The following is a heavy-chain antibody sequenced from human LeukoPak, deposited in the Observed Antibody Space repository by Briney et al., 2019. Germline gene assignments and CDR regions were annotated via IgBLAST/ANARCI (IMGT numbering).Heavy chain of an antibody. J-gene: IGHJ4*01. D-gene: IGHD1-26*01. CDR3: ARDVVGATFYIDY. CDR1: GGSFSGYY. V-gene: IGHV4-59*01. CDR2: IYYSGST. Sequence: PSETLSLTCAVYGGSFSGYYWSWIRQPPGKGLEWIGYIYYSGSTNYNPSLKSRVTISVDTSKNQFSLKLSSVTAADTAVYSCARDVVGATFYIDYWGHGTLVTVSS.